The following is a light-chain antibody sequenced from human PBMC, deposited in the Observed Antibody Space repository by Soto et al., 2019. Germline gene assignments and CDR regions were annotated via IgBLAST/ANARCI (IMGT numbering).Light chain of an antibody. V-gene: IGKV1-5*01. CDR2: DAS. CDR1: QTISSS. CDR3: QQHKYYTAVT. Sequence: DIQMTQSPSTLSASVGDRVTITCRASQTISSSLAWYQHKPGKAPKLLIFDASTLQTGVPSRFSGSGFGTEFTLTSTGLQPDYFATFYCQQHKYYTAVTFGQGTKLEIK. J-gene: IGKJ2*01.